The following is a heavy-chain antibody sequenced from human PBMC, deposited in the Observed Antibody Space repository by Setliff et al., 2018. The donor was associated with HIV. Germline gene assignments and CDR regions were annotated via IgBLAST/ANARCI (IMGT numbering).Heavy chain of an antibody. Sequence: SETLSLTCAVSGYSISSGYYWGWIRQPPGKGLEWIGSIYHSGGTYYNPSLKSRVTISVDTSKNQFSLKLSSVTAADTAVYYCARMYSGYDWSPAGARTRYFYYWGQGTLVTVSS. D-gene: IGHD5-12*01. V-gene: IGHV4-38-2*01. CDR2: IYHSGGT. CDR3: ARMYSGYDWSPAGARTRYFYY. CDR1: GYSISSGYY. J-gene: IGHJ4*02.